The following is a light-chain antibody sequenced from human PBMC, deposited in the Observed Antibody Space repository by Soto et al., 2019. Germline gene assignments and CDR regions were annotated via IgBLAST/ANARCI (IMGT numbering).Light chain of an antibody. V-gene: IGKV3-20*01. CDR1: EFLSSSY. J-gene: IGKJ2*01. CDR3: QQQGT. CDR2: AAS. Sequence: EIVLTQSPGTLSLSPGERATLSCRASEFLSSSYLVWYQQKPGQAPRLLIYAASRRATGIPDRFSGSGSATEYTLTNNTLEPEDFAVYYCQQQGTFGQGTKLEI.